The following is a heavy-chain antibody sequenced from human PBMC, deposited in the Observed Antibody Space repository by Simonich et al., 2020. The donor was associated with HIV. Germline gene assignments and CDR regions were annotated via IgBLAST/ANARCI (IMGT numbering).Heavy chain of an antibody. V-gene: IGHV4-34*01. CDR3: ARGFYQRLYYFDY. D-gene: IGHD2-2*01. CDR1: GASFSGYY. CDR2: IKNSGST. J-gene: IGHJ4*02. Sequence: QVQLQQLGAGLLKPSETLSLTCAVYGASFSGYYWSWIRQPPGKGMEWIGEIKNSGSTNYNPSLKSRVTRSVDTSKTQFSLKLSSVTAADTAVYYCARGFYQRLYYFDYWGQGTLVTVSS.